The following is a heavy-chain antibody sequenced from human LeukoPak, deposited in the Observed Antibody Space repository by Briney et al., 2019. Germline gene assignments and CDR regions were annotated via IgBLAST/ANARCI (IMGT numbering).Heavy chain of an antibody. CDR2: ITSSGIT. J-gene: IGHJ4*02. CDR1: GFTFSNYG. CDR3: AKDRQKGYCSSTSCYGTDYYFDY. D-gene: IGHD2-2*01. Sequence: GGSLRLSCAASGFTFSNYGMNWVRQAPGKGLEWVSGITSSGITYYADSVKGRFTISRGNSKNTLYLQMNSLRAEDTAVYYCAKDRQKGYCSSTSCYGTDYYFDYWGQGTLVIVSS. V-gene: IGHV3-23*01.